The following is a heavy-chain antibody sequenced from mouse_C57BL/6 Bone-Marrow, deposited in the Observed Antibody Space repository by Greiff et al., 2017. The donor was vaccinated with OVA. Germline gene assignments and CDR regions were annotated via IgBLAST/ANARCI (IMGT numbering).Heavy chain of an antibody. Sequence: EVQLVESGPELVKPGDSVKISCKASGYSFTGYFMNWVMQSHGKSLEWIGRINPYNGDTFYNQKFKGKATLTVDKSSSTAHMELRSLTSEDSAVYYCARRDYGPYYAMDYWGQGTSVTVSS. D-gene: IGHD1-2*01. CDR3: ARRDYGPYYAMDY. CDR2: INPYNGDT. CDR1: GYSFTGYF. V-gene: IGHV1-20*01. J-gene: IGHJ4*01.